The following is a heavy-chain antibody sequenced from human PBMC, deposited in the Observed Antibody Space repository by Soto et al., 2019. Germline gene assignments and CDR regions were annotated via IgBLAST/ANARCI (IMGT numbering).Heavy chain of an antibody. V-gene: IGHV3-74*01. CDR1: GSRLHSFW. Sequence: EVRLEESGGGLVQPGGSLRLSCAVSGSRLHSFWMHCVRQAPGKGLEWVSRINSEGDSTSGADSVLGRFTTSRDHATNTLYLQMNNLRAEDTALYYCAFVSRYFESNVDSWGQGTLVTVSS. CDR2: INSEGDST. CDR3: AFVSRYFESNVDS. D-gene: IGHD1-1*01. J-gene: IGHJ5*01.